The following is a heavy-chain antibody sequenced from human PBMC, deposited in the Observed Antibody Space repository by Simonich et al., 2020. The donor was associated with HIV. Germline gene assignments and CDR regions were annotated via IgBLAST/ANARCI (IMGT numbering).Heavy chain of an antibody. CDR2: IYYSGST. CDR1: GGSISSDY. Sequence: QVQLQESGPGLVKPSETLSLRCTVSGGSISSDYWSWIRQPPGKGLEWIGYIYYSGSTTNNPSLKSRVTISVYTSKNQVSLKLSSVTAADTAIYYCARGRPPGFSNGWYHFDFWGQGTLVTVSP. V-gene: IGHV4-59*12. D-gene: IGHD6-19*01. J-gene: IGHJ4*02. CDR3: ARGRPPGFSNGWYHFDF.